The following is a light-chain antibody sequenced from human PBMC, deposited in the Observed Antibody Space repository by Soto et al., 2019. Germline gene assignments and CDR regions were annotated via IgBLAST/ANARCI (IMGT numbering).Light chain of an antibody. J-gene: IGKJ1*01. CDR1: QSINSTY. CDR3: REYATSPWR. V-gene: IGKV3-20*01. Sequence: EIVVTQSPGTLSLSKGERATLSSSASQSINSTYLAWYQQKPGQAPRLLIFGPSSRATGVPDRFSGSGSGTDFALTISRLEPYVFAVDYDREYATSPWRFGLGPNV. CDR2: GPS.